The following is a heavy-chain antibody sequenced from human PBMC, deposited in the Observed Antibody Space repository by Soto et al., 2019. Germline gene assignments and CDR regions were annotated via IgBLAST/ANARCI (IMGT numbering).Heavy chain of an antibody. CDR3: ARGRYGEY. CDR2: ISAHNGNT. V-gene: IGHV1-18*01. CDR1: GYAFTTYG. Sequence: QVHLVQSGAEVKKPGASVKVSCQGSGYAFTTYGITWVRQAPGQGLEWMGWISAHNGNTKYAQKLQGRVTVTRDTSTITAYMELRSLKYDDTAVYYCARGRYGEYWGQGALVTVSS. J-gene: IGHJ4*02. D-gene: IGHD3-10*01.